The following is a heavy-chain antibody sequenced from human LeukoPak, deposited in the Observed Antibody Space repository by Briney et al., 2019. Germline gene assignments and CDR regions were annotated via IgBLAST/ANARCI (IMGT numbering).Heavy chain of an antibody. Sequence: GGSPRLSCAASGSIFSNYGMHWVRQAPGKGLEWVSSISSSSSYIYYADSVKGRFTISRDNSKNTLYLQMNSLRAEDTAVYYCAKEGRGGSYDYWGQGTLVTVSS. CDR1: GSIFSNYG. V-gene: IGHV3-21*04. J-gene: IGHJ4*02. CDR3: AKEGRGGSYDY. CDR2: ISSSSSYI. D-gene: IGHD1-26*01.